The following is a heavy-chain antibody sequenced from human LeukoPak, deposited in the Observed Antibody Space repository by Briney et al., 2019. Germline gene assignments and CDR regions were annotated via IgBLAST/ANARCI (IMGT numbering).Heavy chain of an antibody. Sequence: GGSLRLSCAASGFTFNNYRMHWVRQAPGKGLVWVSRINEDGTSITYADSVKGRFTISRDNAKNTLYLQMNSLRAEDTAVYYCARLTRDGYKLADSDCWGQGTLVTVSS. CDR3: ARLTRDGYKLADSDC. J-gene: IGHJ4*02. CDR2: INEDGTSI. CDR1: GFTFNNYR. V-gene: IGHV3-74*01. D-gene: IGHD5-24*01.